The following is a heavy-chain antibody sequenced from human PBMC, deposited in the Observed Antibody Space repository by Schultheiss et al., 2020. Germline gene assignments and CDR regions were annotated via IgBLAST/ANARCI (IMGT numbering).Heavy chain of an antibody. V-gene: IGHV3-30*04. CDR3: ARGGYYYDSSGYYQEVDI. J-gene: IGHJ3*02. CDR2: ISYDGSNK. CDR1: GFTFSSYA. D-gene: IGHD3-22*01. Sequence: GGSLRLSCAASGFTFSSYAMHWVRQGPGKGLEWVAVISYDGSNKYYADSVKGRFTISRDNSKNTLYLQMNSLRAEDTAVYYCARGGYYYDSSGYYQEVDIWGQGTMVTVSS.